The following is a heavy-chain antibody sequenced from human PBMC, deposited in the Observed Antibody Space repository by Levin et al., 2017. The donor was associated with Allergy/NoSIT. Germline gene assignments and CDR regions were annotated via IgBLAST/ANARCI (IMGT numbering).Heavy chain of an antibody. D-gene: IGHD1-14*01. Sequence: GESLKISCKASGYTFTSYDINWVRQATGQGLEWMGWMNPNSGNTGYAQKFQGRVTMTRNTSISTAYMELSSLRSEDTAVYYCARDHRGFDYWGQGTLVTVSS. CDR1: GYTFTSYD. J-gene: IGHJ4*02. CDR3: ARDHRGFDY. V-gene: IGHV1-8*01. CDR2: MNPNSGNT.